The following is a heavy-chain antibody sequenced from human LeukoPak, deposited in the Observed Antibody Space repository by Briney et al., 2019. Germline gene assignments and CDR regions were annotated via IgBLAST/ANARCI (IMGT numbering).Heavy chain of an antibody. V-gene: IGHV4-4*07. J-gene: IGHJ4*02. CDR1: GGSISSYY. Sequence: SKTLSLTCTVSGGSISSYYWSWIRQPAGKGLEWIERIYTSGSTSYNPSLKSRVTMSVDTSKNQFSLKLSSVTAADTAVYYCARDTSTTYYDFWSGYQAGGFDYWGQGTLVTVSS. D-gene: IGHD3-3*01. CDR2: IYTSGST. CDR3: ARDTSTTYYDFWSGYQAGGFDY.